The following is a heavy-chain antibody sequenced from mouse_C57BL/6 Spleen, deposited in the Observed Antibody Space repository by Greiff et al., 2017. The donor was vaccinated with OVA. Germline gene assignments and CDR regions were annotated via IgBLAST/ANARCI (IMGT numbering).Heavy chain of an antibody. V-gene: IGHV1-81*01. J-gene: IGHJ2*01. Sequence: VQLQQSGAELARPGASVKLSCTASGYTFTSYGISWVKQSTGKGLEWIGEIYPRSGNTYYNETFKGKATLTADKSYSTAYMELRSLTSEDSAVYFCARVGGSYLDYWGQGTTLTVSS. D-gene: IGHD1-1*01. CDR3: ARVGGSYLDY. CDR1: GYTFTSYG. CDR2: IYPRSGNT.